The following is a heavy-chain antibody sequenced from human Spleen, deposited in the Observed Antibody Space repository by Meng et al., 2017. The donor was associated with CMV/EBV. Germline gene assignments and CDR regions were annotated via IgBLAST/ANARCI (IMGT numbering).Heavy chain of an antibody. Sequence: KVSCKASGYTFTDYYIHWVRQAPGQGLEWMGWINPNSGGTNYAQKFQGRVTLTRDTSIRTAYMGLSKLTYGDTAVYYCARGTYLEDWGQGTLVTVSS. J-gene: IGHJ4*02. V-gene: IGHV1-2*02. CDR2: INPNSGGT. D-gene: IGHD3-10*01. CDR3: ARGTYLED. CDR1: GYTFTDYY.